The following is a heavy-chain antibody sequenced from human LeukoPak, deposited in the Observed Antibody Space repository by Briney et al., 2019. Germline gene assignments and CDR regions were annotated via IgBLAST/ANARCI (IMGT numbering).Heavy chain of an antibody. CDR1: GFTFSSYG. Sequence: TGGSLRLSCAESGFTFSSYGMHWVRQAPGKGLEWVAFIRYDGSNKYYADSVKGRFTISRDNSKNTLYLQMNSLRAEDTAVYYCANAYYYDSSGYYFDYWGQGTLVTVSS. J-gene: IGHJ4*02. D-gene: IGHD3-22*01. CDR2: IRYDGSNK. CDR3: ANAYYYDSSGYYFDY. V-gene: IGHV3-30*02.